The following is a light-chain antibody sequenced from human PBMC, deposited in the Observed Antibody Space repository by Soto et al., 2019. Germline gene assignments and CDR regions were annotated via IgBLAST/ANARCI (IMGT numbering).Light chain of an antibody. V-gene: IGKV3-15*01. J-gene: IGKJ1*01. Sequence: EIVMTQSPATLSVSPGERATLSCRASQSVDNNLAWYQQQPGQAPRLLVYAASTRATGLPAKYSGSGSGTEVTPTISSLQSEDFAVYYCQQYNDWPQTFGQGTKVEIK. CDR3: QQYNDWPQT. CDR1: QSVDNN. CDR2: AAS.